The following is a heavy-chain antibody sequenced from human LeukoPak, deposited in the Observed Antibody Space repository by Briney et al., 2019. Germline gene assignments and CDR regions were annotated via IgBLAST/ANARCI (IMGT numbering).Heavy chain of an antibody. CDR2: VHHTGTT. V-gene: IGHV4-38-2*02. CDR1: FPVTNGFH. CDR3: AKGIPFDF. D-gene: IGHD2-2*02. Sequence: SETLSLTCSVSFPVTNGFHWAWIRQPPGKGLEFMGYVHHTGTTYYNPSLNSRVTISVDTSKYQFSLRLTSVTAADAAVYFCAKGIPFDFWGQGRLVTVSS. J-gene: IGHJ4*02.